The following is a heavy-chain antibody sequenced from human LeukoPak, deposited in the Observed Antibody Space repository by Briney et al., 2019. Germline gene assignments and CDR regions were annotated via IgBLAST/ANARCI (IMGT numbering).Heavy chain of an antibody. D-gene: IGHD1-14*01. Sequence: ASVKVSCKASGYTFTSYDINWVRQATGQGLEWMGWMNPNSGNTGYAQKFQGRVTMTRNTSISTAYMELSSLRSEDTAEYYCASGTGITGTTDYYYGMDVWGQGTTVTVSS. CDR3: ASGTGITGTTDYYYGMDV. V-gene: IGHV1-8*01. CDR1: GYTFTSYD. CDR2: MNPNSGNT. J-gene: IGHJ6*02.